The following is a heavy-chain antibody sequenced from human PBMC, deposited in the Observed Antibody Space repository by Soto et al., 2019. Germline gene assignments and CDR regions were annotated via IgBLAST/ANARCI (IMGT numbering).Heavy chain of an antibody. D-gene: IGHD6-13*01. CDR2: IKHSGST. V-gene: IGHV4-34*01. CDR1: GGSFSGYY. CDR3: ARDFKRYSSPPGPIQY. J-gene: IGHJ4*02. Sequence: SETLSLTCAVYGGSFSGYYWSWTRQPPGKGLEWIGEIKHSGSTNYNPSLKSRVTILVDASKNQFSLKLSSVTVADTAVYYCARDFKRYSSPPGPIQYWGLGTLVTVSS.